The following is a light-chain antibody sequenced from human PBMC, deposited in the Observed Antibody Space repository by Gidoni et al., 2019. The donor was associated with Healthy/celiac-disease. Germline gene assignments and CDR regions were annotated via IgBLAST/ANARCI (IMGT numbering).Light chain of an antibody. CDR1: QSVSSSY. Sequence: SPGTLSLSPGERATLSCRASQSVSSSYLAWYQQKPGQAPRLLIDGASSRATGIPDRCSGSGSGTDFTLTISRLEPEDFAVYYCQQYGSSPETFGGGTKVEIK. J-gene: IGKJ4*01. CDR3: QQYGSSPET. CDR2: GAS. V-gene: IGKV3-20*01.